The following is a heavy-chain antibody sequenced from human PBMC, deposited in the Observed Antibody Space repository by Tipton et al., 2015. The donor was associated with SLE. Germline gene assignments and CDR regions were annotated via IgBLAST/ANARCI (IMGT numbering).Heavy chain of an antibody. V-gene: IGHV3-7*01. J-gene: IGHJ5*02. CDR2: IRQDGIEK. D-gene: IGHD5-12*01. CDR3: VRGGVDRRVDWFDP. CDR1: GFTLRSYW. Sequence: SLRLSCVASGFTLRSYWMNWVRQAPGKGLECVANIRQDGIEKHYVDSVKGRLTISRDNAKNSLYLQMNTLRAEDTAVYYCVRGGVDRRVDWFDPWGQGTLVTVSS.